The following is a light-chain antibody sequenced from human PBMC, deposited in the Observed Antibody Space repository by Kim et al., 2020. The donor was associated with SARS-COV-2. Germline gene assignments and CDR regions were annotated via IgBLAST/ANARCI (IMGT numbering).Light chain of an antibody. Sequence: SYELTQPPSVSVAPGKTASITCGGNNIVSKSVHWYQQKPGQAPVLVIYYDSDRPSGIPERFSGSNSGSPATLTISRVGAGDEADYYCQVWDSSSDQWVFGGGTQLTVL. CDR3: QVWDSSSDQWV. CDR2: YDS. V-gene: IGLV3-21*04. J-gene: IGLJ3*02. CDR1: NIVSKS.